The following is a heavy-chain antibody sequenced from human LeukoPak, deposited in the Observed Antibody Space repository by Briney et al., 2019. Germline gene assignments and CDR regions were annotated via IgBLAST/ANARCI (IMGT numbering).Heavy chain of an antibody. CDR1: GFTFTSYA. Sequence: GGSLRLSCAASGFTFTSYAMSWVRQAPGKGLEWVSGISGSGGSTYYADSVKGRLIISRDSSKDTLYLQMSSLRAEDTAVYYCAKSFCSSTSCYWITMSFDYWGQGTLVTVSS. CDR3: AKSFCSSTSCYWITMSFDY. D-gene: IGHD2-2*01. CDR2: ISGSGGST. J-gene: IGHJ4*02. V-gene: IGHV3-23*01.